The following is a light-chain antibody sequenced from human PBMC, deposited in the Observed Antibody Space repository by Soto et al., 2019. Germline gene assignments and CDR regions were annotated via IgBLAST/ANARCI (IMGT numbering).Light chain of an antibody. CDR2: QDC. CDR1: KLGDKY. CDR3: QAWDSSTACVV. Sequence: SYELTQPPSVSVSPGQTASITCSGDKLGDKYACWYQQKPGQSPVLVIYQDCKRPSGIPERFSGSSSVNTATLTISGTQAMDEADYYCQAWDSSTACVVFGGGTKLTVL. V-gene: IGLV3-1*01. J-gene: IGLJ2*01.